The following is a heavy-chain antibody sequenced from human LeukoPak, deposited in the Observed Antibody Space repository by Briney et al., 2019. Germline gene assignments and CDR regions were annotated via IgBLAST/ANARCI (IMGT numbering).Heavy chain of an antibody. CDR3: AREISIAAAGLFDY. Sequence: PGGSLRLSCAASGFTFSSYWMSWVRQAPGKGLEWVANIKQDGSEKYYVDSVKGRFTISRDNAKNSLYLQMNSLRAEDTAVYYCAREISIAAAGLFDYWGQGTLVTVSS. J-gene: IGHJ4*02. D-gene: IGHD6-13*01. V-gene: IGHV3-7*01. CDR1: GFTFSSYW. CDR2: IKQDGSEK.